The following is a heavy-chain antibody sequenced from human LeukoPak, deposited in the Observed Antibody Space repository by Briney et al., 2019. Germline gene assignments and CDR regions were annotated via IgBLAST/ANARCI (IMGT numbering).Heavy chain of an antibody. J-gene: IGHJ4*02. CDR3: ARGEYGDGERGKCDY. V-gene: IGHV4-34*01. Sequence: SETLSLTCAVYGGSFSGYYWSWIRQPPGKGLEWIGEINHSGSTNYNPSLKSRVTISVDTSKNQFSLKLSSVTAADTAVYYCARGEYGDGERGKCDYWGQGTLVTVSS. CDR1: GGSFSGYY. D-gene: IGHD4-17*01. CDR2: INHSGST.